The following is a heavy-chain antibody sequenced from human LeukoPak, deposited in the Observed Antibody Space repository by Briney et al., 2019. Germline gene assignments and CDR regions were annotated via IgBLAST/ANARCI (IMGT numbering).Heavy chain of an antibody. Sequence: ASVKVSCKASVYTFTSYGISWVRQAPGQGLEWMGWISAYNGNTNYAQKLRGRVNMTTDTSTSTAYMEQRSLRSDDTAVYYCAIDCLGGDIVVVPAAIFPWESWMGVSGFDPWGQGTLVTVSS. D-gene: IGHD2-2*01. CDR2: ISAYNGNT. CDR3: AIDCLGGDIVVVPAAIFPWESWMGVSGFDP. J-gene: IGHJ5*02. V-gene: IGHV1-18*01. CDR1: VYTFTSYG.